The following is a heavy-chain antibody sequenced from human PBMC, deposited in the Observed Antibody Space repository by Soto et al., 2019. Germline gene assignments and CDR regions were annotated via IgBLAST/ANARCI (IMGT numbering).Heavy chain of an antibody. V-gene: IGHV4-31*03. CDR1: GGSISGGGYY. CDR2: IYYSGST. Sequence: SETLSLTCTVSGGSISGGGYYWSWIRQHPGKGLEWIGYIYYSGSTQYNSSLKSRVTVSVDTSRNQFSLKLSSVTAADTAVYFCGRSQVHHYNSSGYLPPMDVWGQGTTVTVSS. CDR3: GRSQVHHYNSSGYLPPMDV. J-gene: IGHJ6*02. D-gene: IGHD3-22*01.